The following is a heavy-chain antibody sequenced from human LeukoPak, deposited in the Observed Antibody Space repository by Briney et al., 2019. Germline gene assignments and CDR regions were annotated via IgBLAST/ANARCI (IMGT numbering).Heavy chain of an antibody. D-gene: IGHD3-16*02. Sequence: GASVKVSCKASGYTFTGYYMHWVRQAPGQGLEWMGWINPNSGGTNYAQKSQGRVTMTRDTSISTAYMELSRLRSDDTAVYYCARTSAAGLRLGELSSLFDYWGQGTLVTVSS. CDR2: INPNSGGT. J-gene: IGHJ4*02. CDR1: GYTFTGYY. V-gene: IGHV1-2*02. CDR3: ARTSAAGLRLGELSSLFDY.